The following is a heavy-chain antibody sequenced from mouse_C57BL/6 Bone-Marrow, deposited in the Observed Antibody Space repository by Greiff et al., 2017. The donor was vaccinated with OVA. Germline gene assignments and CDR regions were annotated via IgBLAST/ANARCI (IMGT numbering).Heavy chain of an antibody. CDR2: IDPSDSYT. J-gene: IGHJ2*01. CDR1: GYTFTSYW. CDR3: AERVITGRRYFDY. V-gene: IGHV1-50*01. Sequence: VQLQQPGAELVKPGASVKLSCKASGYTFTSYWMQWVKQRPGQGLEWIGEIDPSDSYTNYNQKFKGKATMTVDTSSSTAYMQLSSLTSEDSAVYYCAERVITGRRYFDYWGQGTTLTVSS. D-gene: IGHD2-4*01.